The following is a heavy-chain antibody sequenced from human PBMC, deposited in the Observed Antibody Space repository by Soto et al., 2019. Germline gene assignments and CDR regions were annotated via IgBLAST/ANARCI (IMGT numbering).Heavy chain of an antibody. V-gene: IGHV4-28*01. J-gene: IGHJ4*02. CDR3: ARKIGGSHPFDD. CDR2: IRHDGNR. D-gene: IGHD2-15*01. Sequence: QVHLRESGPGLARPSDTLPLTCAVSGYTISGDKWWGWIRQPPGKGLEWIGYIRHDGNRHYSPTLQSRVTMSVDTSKNQFSLNLTSVTAVDTAVYYCARKIGGSHPFDDWGQGTRVTVSS. CDR1: GYTISGDKW.